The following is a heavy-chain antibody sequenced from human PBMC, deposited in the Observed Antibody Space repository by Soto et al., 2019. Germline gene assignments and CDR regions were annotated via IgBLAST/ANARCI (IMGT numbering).Heavy chain of an antibody. CDR2: IYPGDSDT. CDR1: GYSFTSYW. D-gene: IGHD2-2*01. J-gene: IGHJ6*03. V-gene: IGHV5-51*01. CDR3: ARQKPADPPGAMGRLYYYYYMDV. Sequence: PGESLKISCKGSGYSFTSYWIGWVRQMPGKGLEWMGIIYPGDSDTRYSPSFQGQVTISADKSISTAYLQWSSLKASDTAMYYCARQKPADPPGAMGRLYYYYYMDVWGKGTTVTVSS.